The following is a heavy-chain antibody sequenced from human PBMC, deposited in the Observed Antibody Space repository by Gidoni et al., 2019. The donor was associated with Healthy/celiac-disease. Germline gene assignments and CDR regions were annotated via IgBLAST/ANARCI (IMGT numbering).Heavy chain of an antibody. Sequence: EVQLVESGGGLVKPGGSLRLSCAASVFTFSSYSMNWVRQAPGKGLEWVSAISSSSSYIYYADSVKGRFTISRDNAKNSLYLQMNSLRAEDTAVYYCASHTNLPGGFFDYWGQGTLVTVSS. CDR1: VFTFSSYS. J-gene: IGHJ4*02. CDR2: ISSSSSYI. D-gene: IGHD3-10*01. V-gene: IGHV3-21*01. CDR3: ASHTNLPGGFFDY.